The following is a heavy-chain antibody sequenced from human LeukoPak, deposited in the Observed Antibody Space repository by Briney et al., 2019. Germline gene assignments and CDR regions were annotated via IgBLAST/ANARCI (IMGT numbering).Heavy chain of an antibody. J-gene: IGHJ4*02. V-gene: IGHV4-61*02. D-gene: IGHD3-3*01. CDR3: ARVGSGLNLYYFDY. CDR1: GGSISSGSYY. CDR2: IYTSGST. Sequence: PSETLSLTCTVSGGSISSGSYYWSWIRQPAGKGLEWIGRIYTSGSTNYNPSLKSRVTISVDTSKNQFSLRLGSVTAADTAVYFCARVGSGLNLYYFDYWGQGILVTVSS.